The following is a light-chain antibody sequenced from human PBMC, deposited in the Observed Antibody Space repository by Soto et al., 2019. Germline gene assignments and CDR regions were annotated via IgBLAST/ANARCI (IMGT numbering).Light chain of an antibody. Sequence: QPVLTQSSSASASLGSSVKLTCTLSSGHSTYIISWHQQQPGKGPRFLMKLEGSGTYNKGSGVPDRFSGSSSGSDRYLTISNLQFEDEADYYCGTWDSNTQVFGGGTKLTVL. CDR1: SGHSTYI. V-gene: IGLV4-60*02. CDR3: GTWDSNTQV. J-gene: IGLJ2*01. CDR2: LEGSGTY.